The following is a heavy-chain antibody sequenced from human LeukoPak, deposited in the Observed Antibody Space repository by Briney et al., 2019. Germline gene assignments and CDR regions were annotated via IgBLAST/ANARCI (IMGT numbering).Heavy chain of an antibody. V-gene: IGHV3-15*01. J-gene: IGHJ6*03. D-gene: IGHD2/OR15-2a*01. Sequence: GGSLRLSCAASGFTFSNAWMSWVRQAPGKGLEWVGRIKSKTDGGTTDYAAPVKGRFTISRDDSKNTLYLQMNSLKTEDTAVCYCTTGPFLYYYYYYYMDVWGKGTTVTVSS. CDR1: GFTFSNAW. CDR3: TTGPFLYYYYYYYMDV. CDR2: IKSKTDGGTT.